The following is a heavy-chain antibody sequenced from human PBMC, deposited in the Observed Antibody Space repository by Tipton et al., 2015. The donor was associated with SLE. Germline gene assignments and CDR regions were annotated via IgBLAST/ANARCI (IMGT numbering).Heavy chain of an antibody. V-gene: IGHV1-69*01. D-gene: IGHD6-13*01. CDR3: ARARGISAAGGGGAFDI. J-gene: IGHJ3*02. CDR1: GGTFSSYA. Sequence: QSGAEVKKPGSSVKVSCKASGGTFSSYAISWVRQAPGQGLEWMGGIIPIFGTANYAQKFQGRVTITADESTSTAYMELSSLRSEDTAVYYCARARGISAAGGGGAFDIWGQGTMVTVSS. CDR2: IIPIFGTA.